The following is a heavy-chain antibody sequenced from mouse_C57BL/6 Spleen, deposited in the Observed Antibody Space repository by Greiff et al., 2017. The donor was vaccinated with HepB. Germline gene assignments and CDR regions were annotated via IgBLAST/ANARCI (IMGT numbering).Heavy chain of an antibody. V-gene: IGHV1-64*01. J-gene: IGHJ1*03. CDR1: GYTFTSYW. D-gene: IGHD2-4*01. CDR2: IHPNSGST. CDR3: ARYGDYDDFDV. Sequence: QVQLKQSGAELVKPGASVKLSCKASGYTFTSYWMHWVKQRPGQGLEWIGMIHPNSGSTNYNEKFKSKATLTVDKSSSTAYMQLSSLTSEDSAVYYCARYGDYDDFDVWGTGTTVTVSS.